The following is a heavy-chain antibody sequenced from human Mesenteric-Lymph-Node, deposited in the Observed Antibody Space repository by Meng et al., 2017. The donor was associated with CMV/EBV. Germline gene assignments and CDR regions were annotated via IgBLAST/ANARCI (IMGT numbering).Heavy chain of an antibody. V-gene: IGHV1-69*01. J-gene: IGHJ5*02. CDR2: IIPIFGTA. CDR1: GTSSSYA. Sequence: GTSSSYAITWVRQAPRQGLEWMGGIIPIFGTANYSQKFQGRVTITADESTSTAYMELSSLRSEDTAVYYCARGATMIRGVKNWFDPWGQGTLVTVSS. CDR3: ARGATMIRGVKNWFDP. D-gene: IGHD3-10*01.